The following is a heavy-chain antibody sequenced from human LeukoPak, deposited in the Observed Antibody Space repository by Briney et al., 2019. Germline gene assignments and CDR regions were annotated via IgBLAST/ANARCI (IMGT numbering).Heavy chain of an antibody. V-gene: IGHV3-49*04. J-gene: IGHJ4*02. D-gene: IGHD6-19*01. CDR2: IRSKAYGGTT. Sequence: GGSLRLSCTAYGFTFGDYAMSWVRQAPGKGLEWVGFIRSKAYGGTTEYAASVKGRFTISRDDSKSIAYLQMNSLKTEDTAVYYCTTGTEQQWLSLDYWGQGTLVTVSS. CDR3: TTGTEQQWLSLDY. CDR1: GFTFGDYA.